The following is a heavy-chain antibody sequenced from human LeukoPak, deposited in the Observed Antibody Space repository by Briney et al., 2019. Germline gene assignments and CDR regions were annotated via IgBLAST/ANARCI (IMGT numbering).Heavy chain of an antibody. CDR1: GFTFNSYA. CDR2: IISSGGTI. D-gene: IGHD5-24*01. V-gene: IGHV3-48*02. Sequence: GGSLRLSCAASGFTFNSYAMNWVRQAPGKGLEWVSFIISSGGTIYYADSVKGRFTISRDNAQNSLYLQMNSLRDEDTAVYYCAKDLAEMATIIDYWGQGTLVTVSS. CDR3: AKDLAEMATIIDY. J-gene: IGHJ4*02.